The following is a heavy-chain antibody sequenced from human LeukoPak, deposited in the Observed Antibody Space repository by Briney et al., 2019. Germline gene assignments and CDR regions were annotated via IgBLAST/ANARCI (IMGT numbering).Heavy chain of an antibody. J-gene: IGHJ3*02. Sequence: PSETLSLTCTVSGGSISSSSYYWGWIRQPPGKGLEWIGSIYYSGSTYYNPSLKSRVTISVDTSKNQFSLKLSSVTAADTAVYYCARDYGRDHDAFDIWGQGTMVTVSS. V-gene: IGHV4-39*07. CDR3: ARDYGRDHDAFDI. CDR2: IYYSGST. D-gene: IGHD3-10*01. CDR1: GGSISSSSYY.